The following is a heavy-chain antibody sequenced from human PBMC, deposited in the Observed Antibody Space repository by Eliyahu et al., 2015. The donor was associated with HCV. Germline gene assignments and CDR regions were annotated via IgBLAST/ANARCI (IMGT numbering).Heavy chain of an antibody. V-gene: IGHV4-59*01. D-gene: IGHD5-12*01. CDR3: AREGLYSGWFDY. CDR1: GXSISSYY. Sequence: QVQLQESGPRLLKPSETLSLTCTVSGXSISSYYWSWMRQPPGXXLEWIGYSGSTIYNPSLKSRVTISVDTSKNQFSLKLSSVTAADTAVYYCAREGLYSGWFDYWGQGTLVTVSS. J-gene: IGHJ4*02. CDR2: SGST.